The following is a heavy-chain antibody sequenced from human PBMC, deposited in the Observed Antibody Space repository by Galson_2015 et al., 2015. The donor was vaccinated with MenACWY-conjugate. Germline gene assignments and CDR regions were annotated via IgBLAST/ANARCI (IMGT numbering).Heavy chain of an antibody. CDR1: RFTFSRYA. CDR3: AKAPGSLLTGNYLSGYFFMDV. D-gene: IGHD4-11*01. CDR2: LRSRGFST. Sequence: LTLSCAIPRFTFSRYAMRWVRPAPVQGLGWISGLRSRGFSTYYAVPVTGRFTMSRHYSNTRLYLQLNSLRAEATAVYYFAKAPGSLLTGNYLSGYFFMDVWGKGTTVTVSS. J-gene: IGHJ6*03. V-gene: IGHV3-23*01.